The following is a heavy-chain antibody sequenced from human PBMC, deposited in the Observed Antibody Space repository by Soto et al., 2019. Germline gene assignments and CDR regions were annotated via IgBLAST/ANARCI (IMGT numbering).Heavy chain of an antibody. Sequence: QVQLVQSRAELKKPGDSVKVSCEASGYTFTGYYIHWVRQAPGHGLQWMGWINPNTYATTYAQRFQGRVTMTRDASNSTVYMDLSSLRSDDTAIYYCARAPFRVYPNYFDYWGQGTLVTVSS. D-gene: IGHD6-6*01. CDR2: INPNTYAT. J-gene: IGHJ4*02. CDR3: ARAPFRVYPNYFDY. CDR1: GYTFTGYY. V-gene: IGHV1-2*02.